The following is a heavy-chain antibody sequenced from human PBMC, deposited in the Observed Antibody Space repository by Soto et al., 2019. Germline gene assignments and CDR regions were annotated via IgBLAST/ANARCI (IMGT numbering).Heavy chain of an antibody. CDR2: IYYSGST. CDR1: RPSITSYY. J-gene: IGHJ3*02. CDR3: ARALILTGYYIHDAFDI. Sequence: SETLSLTCTLSRPSITSYYPRWIPQPPGKGLEWIGYIYYSGSTNYNPSLKSRVTISVDTSKNQFSLKLSSVTAADTAVYYCARALILTGYYIHDAFDIWGQGTMVT. V-gene: IGHV4-59*01. D-gene: IGHD3-9*01.